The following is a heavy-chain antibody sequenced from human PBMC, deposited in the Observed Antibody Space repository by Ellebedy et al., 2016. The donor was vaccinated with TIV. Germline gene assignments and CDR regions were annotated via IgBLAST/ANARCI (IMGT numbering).Heavy chain of an antibody. V-gene: IGHV4-4*07. CDR3: ARDLSPTGFDP. Sequence: MPSETLSLTCSVSGASVTSHYWSWIRQPAGKGLEWIGRSGSPYYNPSLKSRVTMSVDTSKNQFSLKLTSVTAADTAVYYCARDLSPTGFDPWGQGTLVTVSS. D-gene: IGHD1-1*01. CDR2: SGSP. J-gene: IGHJ5*02. CDR1: GASVTSHY.